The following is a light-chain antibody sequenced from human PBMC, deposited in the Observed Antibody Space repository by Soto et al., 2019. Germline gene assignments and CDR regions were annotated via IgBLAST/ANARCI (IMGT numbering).Light chain of an antibody. CDR2: GAS. CDR3: QQYHTGPIT. Sequence: DILMTQSPATLSVAPGETVTFPCSAIQGASRKLAWYQHKPGQAPRLLISGASTGATGIPARFSGSGSGTEFTLTISSLQSEDCEIYYCQQYHTGPITFGGGTKVDIK. J-gene: IGKJ4*01. V-gene: IGKV3-15*01. CDR1: QGASRK.